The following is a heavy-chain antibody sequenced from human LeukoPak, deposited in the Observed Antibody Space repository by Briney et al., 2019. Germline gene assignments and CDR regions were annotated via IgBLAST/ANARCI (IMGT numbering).Heavy chain of an antibody. CDR3: ARDTNGLPDY. Sequence: ASVKVSCKASGYTFTSYYMHWVRQAPGQGLEWMGIISPSGGSTSYAQKFQGRVTMTRDTSTSTVYMELSSLRSEDAAVYYCARDTNGLPDYWGRGTLVTVSS. V-gene: IGHV1-46*01. CDR1: GYTFTSYY. J-gene: IGHJ4*02. CDR2: ISPSGGST. D-gene: IGHD5-12*01.